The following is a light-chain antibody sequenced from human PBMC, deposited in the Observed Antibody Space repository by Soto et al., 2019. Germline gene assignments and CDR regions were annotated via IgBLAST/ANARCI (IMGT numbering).Light chain of an antibody. V-gene: IGLV2-23*02. CDR1: SSDVGSYNL. CDR2: EVS. J-gene: IGLJ2*01. Sequence: QSALTQPASVSGSPGQSITISCTGTSSDVGSYNLVSWYQQHPGKAPKLMIYEVSERPSGVSNRFSGSKSGNTASLTISGLQAEDEADYYCCSYAGTLVFGGGTKVSVL. CDR3: CSYAGTLV.